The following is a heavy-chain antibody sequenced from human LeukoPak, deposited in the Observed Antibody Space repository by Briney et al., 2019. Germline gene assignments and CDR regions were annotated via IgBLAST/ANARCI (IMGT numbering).Heavy chain of an antibody. J-gene: IGHJ3*02. CDR3: ARDRNCGSDCYDAFDI. D-gene: IGHD2-21*02. V-gene: IGHV4-39*07. CDR2: IYYSGST. Sequence: SETLSLTCTVSGGSISSSSYYWGWIRQPPGKGLEWIGSIYYSGSTYYNPSLKSRVTISVDTSKNQFSLKLSSVTAADTAVYYCARDRNCGSDCYDAFDIWGQGTMVTVSS. CDR1: GGSISSSSYY.